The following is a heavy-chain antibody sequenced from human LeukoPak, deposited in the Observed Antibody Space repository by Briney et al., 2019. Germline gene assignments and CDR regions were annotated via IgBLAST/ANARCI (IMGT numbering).Heavy chain of an antibody. V-gene: IGHV3-30*04. CDR1: GFTFSSYA. Sequence: GGSLRLSCAASGFTFSSYAMHWVRQAPGKGLEWVAVISYDGSNKYYADSVKGRFTISRDNSKNTLYLQMNSLRAEDTAVYYCARGGRMTKVTKIDYWGQGTLVTVSS. J-gene: IGHJ4*02. CDR3: ARGGRMTKVTKIDY. D-gene: IGHD4-17*01. CDR2: ISYDGSNK.